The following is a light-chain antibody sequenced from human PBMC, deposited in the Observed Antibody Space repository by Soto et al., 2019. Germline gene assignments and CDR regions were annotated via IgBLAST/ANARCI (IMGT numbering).Light chain of an antibody. Sequence: SYELTQPPSVSVSPGQTASITCSGENLRDKYVCWYQQKPGQSPVLVIYQDAKRPSGIPERFSGSNSGNTATLTISGTQAMDEADYYCQAWDSSTNVVFGGGTKLTVL. J-gene: IGLJ2*01. CDR1: NLRDKY. CDR2: QDA. V-gene: IGLV3-1*01. CDR3: QAWDSSTNVV.